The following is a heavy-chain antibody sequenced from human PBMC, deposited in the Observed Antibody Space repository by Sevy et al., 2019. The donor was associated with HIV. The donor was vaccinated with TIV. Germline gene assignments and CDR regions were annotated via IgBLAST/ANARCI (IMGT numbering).Heavy chain of an antibody. D-gene: IGHD2-21*01. CDR3: AKDINRGCDGINCYPYYYYFYGLDV. CDR2: VSWNSRNI. J-gene: IGHJ6*02. CDR1: GFPFNDHA. Sequence: GGSLRLSCAASGFPFNDHAMHWVRQVPGKGLEWVSGVSWNSRNIGYADSMKGRFTISRDNANHFLYLEMNRLRPEDTAFYYCAKDINRGCDGINCYPYYYYFYGLDVWGQGTTVTVSS. V-gene: IGHV3-9*01.